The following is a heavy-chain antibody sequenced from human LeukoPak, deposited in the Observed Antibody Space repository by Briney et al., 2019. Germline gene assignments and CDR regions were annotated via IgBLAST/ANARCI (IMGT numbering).Heavy chain of an antibody. V-gene: IGHV3-30*02. D-gene: IGHD5-12*01. CDR2: IRYDGSNK. J-gene: IGHJ6*03. CDR3: AKGGGYEAQYYYYYLDV. Sequence: GGSLRLSCAASGFTFSSYGMYRVRQAPGKGLEWVAFIRYDGSNKYYADSVKGRFTVSRDNSKNTLHLQMKSLRAEDTAVYYCAKGGGYEAQYYYYYLDVWGKGTTVTISS. CDR1: GFTFSSYG.